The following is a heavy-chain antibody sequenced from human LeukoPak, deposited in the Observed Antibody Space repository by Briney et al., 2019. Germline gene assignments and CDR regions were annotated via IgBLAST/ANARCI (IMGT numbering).Heavy chain of an antibody. V-gene: IGHV1-2*02. CDR1: GYTSTGYY. D-gene: IGHD5-12*01. Sequence: GASVKVSCKASGYTSTGYYMHWVRQAPGQGLEWMGWINPNSGGTNYAQKFQGRVTMTRDTSISTAYMELSRLRSDDTAVYYCASTGWLRKNWFDPWGQGTLVTVSS. CDR2: INPNSGGT. J-gene: IGHJ5*02. CDR3: ASTGWLRKNWFDP.